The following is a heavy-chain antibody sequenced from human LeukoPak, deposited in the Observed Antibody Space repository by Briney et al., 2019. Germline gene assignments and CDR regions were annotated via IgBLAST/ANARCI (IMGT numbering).Heavy chain of an antibody. CDR3: ARVGSEGDYYDSSGYFDY. J-gene: IGHJ4*02. CDR2: ISSSSSYI. D-gene: IGHD3-22*01. V-gene: IGHV3-21*01. CDR1: GFTFSSYS. Sequence: GGSLRLSCAASGFTFSSYSMNWVRQAPGKGLEWVSSISSSSSYIYYADSVKGRFTISRDNAKNSLYLQMNSLRAEDTAVYYCARVGSEGDYYDSSGYFDYWGQGTLVTVSS.